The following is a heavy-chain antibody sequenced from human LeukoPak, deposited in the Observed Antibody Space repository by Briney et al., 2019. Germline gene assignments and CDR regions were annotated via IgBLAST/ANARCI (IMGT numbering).Heavy chain of an antibody. CDR3: AREWDYYDGGYFDY. Sequence: GGSLRLSCAASGFTFSSYSMNWVRQAPGKGLEWVSSISSSSSYIYYADSVKGRFTISRDNAKNSLYLQMYSLRAEDTAVYYCAREWDYYDGGYFDYWGQGTLVTVSS. CDR1: GFTFSSYS. V-gene: IGHV3-21*01. CDR2: ISSSSSYI. D-gene: IGHD3-22*01. J-gene: IGHJ4*02.